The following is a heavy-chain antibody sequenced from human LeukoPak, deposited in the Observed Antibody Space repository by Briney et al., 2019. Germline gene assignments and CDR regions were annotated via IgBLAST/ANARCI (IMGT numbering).Heavy chain of an antibody. CDR1: GDSISSYY. CDR2: IYYSGST. J-gene: IGHJ5*02. Sequence: PSETLSLTCTVSGDSISSYYWSWIRQPPGKGLEWIGYIYYSGSTNYNPSLKSRVTISVDTSKNQFSLKLSSVTAADTAVYYCASHPYDISQFDPWGQGTLVTVSS. D-gene: IGHD3-9*01. V-gene: IGHV4-59*08. CDR3: ASHPYDISQFDP.